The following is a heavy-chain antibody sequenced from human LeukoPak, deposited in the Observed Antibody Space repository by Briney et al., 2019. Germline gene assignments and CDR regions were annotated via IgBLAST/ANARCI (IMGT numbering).Heavy chain of an antibody. Sequence: GGSLRLSCIASGFTFSTYTMSWVRQAPGEGLKWVSGILVNGVTYYADSVKGRFTISRDNSKNTLYLQMNSLRAEDTAVYYCATQYAYWGQGTLVSVSS. D-gene: IGHD2-8*01. V-gene: IGHV3-23*01. CDR1: GFTFSTYT. CDR2: ILVNGVT. CDR3: ATQYAY. J-gene: IGHJ4*02.